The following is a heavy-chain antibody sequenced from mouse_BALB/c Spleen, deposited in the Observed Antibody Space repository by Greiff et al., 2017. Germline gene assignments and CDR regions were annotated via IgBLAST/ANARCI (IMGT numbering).Heavy chain of an antibody. V-gene: IGHV1-4*02. CDR2: INPSSGYT. CDR3: ARGSPYWYFDV. D-gene: IGHD1-1*02. J-gene: IGHJ1*01. CDR1: GYTFTSYT. Sequence: QVQLQQSAAELARPGASVKMSCKASGYTFTSYTMHWVKQRPGQGLEWIGYINPSSGYTEYNQKFKDKTTLTADKSSSTAYMQLSSLTSEDSAVYYCARGSPYWYFDVWGAGTTVTVSS.